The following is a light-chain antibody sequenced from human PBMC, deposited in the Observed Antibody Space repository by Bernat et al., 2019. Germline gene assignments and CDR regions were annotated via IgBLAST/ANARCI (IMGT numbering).Light chain of an antibody. Sequence: QSTLTQPASVSGSPGQSITISCSGASSDAGGYNLVSWYQQHPGKAPKLVIYEVTKRPAGVSDRFSGSKSGSTASLTISGLQAEDESHYYCCSYASSDTYVFGSGTRVTVL. CDR3: CSYASSDTYV. CDR2: EVT. J-gene: IGLJ1*01. V-gene: IGLV2-23*02. CDR1: SSDAGGYNL.